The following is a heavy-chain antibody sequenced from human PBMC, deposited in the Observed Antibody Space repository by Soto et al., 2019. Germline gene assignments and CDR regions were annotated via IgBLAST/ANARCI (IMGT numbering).Heavy chain of an antibody. J-gene: IGHJ5*02. CDR1: GFTFSSYG. Sequence: GGSLRLSCAASGFTFSSYGMHWVRQAPGKGLEWVAVIWYDGSNKYYADSVKGRFTISRDNSKNTLYLQMNSLRAEDTAVYYCARDTPSGIAAAGPWFDPWGQGTLVTVSS. V-gene: IGHV3-33*01. CDR2: IWYDGSNK. CDR3: ARDTPSGIAAAGPWFDP. D-gene: IGHD6-13*01.